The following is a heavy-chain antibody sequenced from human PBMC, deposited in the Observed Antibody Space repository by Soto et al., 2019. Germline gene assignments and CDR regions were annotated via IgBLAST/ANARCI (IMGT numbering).Heavy chain of an antibody. Sequence: SGHPLVNPTQTLTLPRPFSGFSLSTSGVGVGWIRQPPGKALEWLALIYWNDVKRYSPSLKSRLTVTKDTSKNHVVLTMTNMDPVDTATYYCAHGAIYTSTWFYFDYWGQGTLVTVSS. V-gene: IGHV2-5*01. D-gene: IGHD6-13*01. CDR2: IYWNDVK. CDR3: AHGAIYTSTWFYFDY. J-gene: IGHJ4*02. CDR1: GFSLSTSGVG.